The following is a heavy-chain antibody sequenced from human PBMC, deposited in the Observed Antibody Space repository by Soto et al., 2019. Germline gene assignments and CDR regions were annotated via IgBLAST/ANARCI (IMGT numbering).Heavy chain of an antibody. V-gene: IGHV4-28*01. J-gene: IGHJ4*02. CDR3: ARSGYSSGWSCFDY. CDR2: IYYSGST. D-gene: IGHD6-19*01. Sequence: PSETLSLTCAVSGYSISSSNWWGWIRQPPGKGLEWIGYIYYSGSTYYNPSLKSRVTMSVDTSKNQFSLKLSSVTAVDTAVYYCARSGYSSGWSCFDYWGQGTLVTVSS. CDR1: GYSISSSNW.